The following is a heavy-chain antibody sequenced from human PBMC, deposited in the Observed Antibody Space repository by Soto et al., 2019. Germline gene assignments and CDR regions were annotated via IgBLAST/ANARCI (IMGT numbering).Heavy chain of an antibody. CDR1: GFTFSSYA. J-gene: IGHJ4*02. CDR2: ISTSGSTI. CDR3: ARANCGGDCYSDY. Sequence: EVQLLESGGGLVQPGGSLRLSCAASGFTFSSYAMSWVRQAPGKGLVWLSYISTSGSTIYYADSVKGRFTVSRDNAKNSLYLQMNSLRAEDTAIYYCARANCGGDCYSDYWGQGTLVTVSS. V-gene: IGHV3-48*03. D-gene: IGHD2-21*02.